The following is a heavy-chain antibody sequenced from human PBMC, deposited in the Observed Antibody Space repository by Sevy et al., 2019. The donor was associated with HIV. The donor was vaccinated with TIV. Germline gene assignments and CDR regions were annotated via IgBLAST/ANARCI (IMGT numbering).Heavy chain of an antibody. CDR2: ISYDGSNK. V-gene: IGHV3-30*18. CDR1: GFTFSSYG. Sequence: GGSLRLSCAASGFTFSSYGMHWVRQAPGKGLEWVAVISYDGSNKYYADSVKGRFTISRDNSKNTLYLQMNSLRAEDTAVYYCAKGRVLLWFGELVSDFDYWGRGTLVTVSS. CDR3: AKGRVLLWFGELVSDFDY. J-gene: IGHJ4*02. D-gene: IGHD3-10*01.